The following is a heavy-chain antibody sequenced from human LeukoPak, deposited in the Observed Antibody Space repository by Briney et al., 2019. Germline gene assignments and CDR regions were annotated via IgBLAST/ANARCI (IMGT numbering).Heavy chain of an antibody. CDR2: IYHSGST. CDR1: GGSISSGGYY. J-gene: IGHJ5*02. Sequence: SETLSLTCTVSGGSISSGGYYWSWIRQPPGKGLEWIGYIYHSGSTYYNPSLKSRVTISVDRSKNQFSLKLSSVTAADTAVYYCARDCSSTSCYNQGFDPWGQGTLVTVSS. D-gene: IGHD2-2*01. V-gene: IGHV4-30-2*01. CDR3: ARDCSSTSCYNQGFDP.